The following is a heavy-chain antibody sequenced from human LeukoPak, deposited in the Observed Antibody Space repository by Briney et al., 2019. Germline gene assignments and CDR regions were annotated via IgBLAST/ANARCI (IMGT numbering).Heavy chain of an antibody. Sequence: GGSLRLSCAASGFTFSDYYMSWIRQAPGKGLEWVSYISSSGSTIYYADSVKGRFTISRDNAKNSLYLQMNSLRAEDTAVYYCARDCRVWFGELWQNWFDPWGQGTLVTVSS. CDR1: GFTFSDYY. CDR3: ARDCRVWFGELWQNWFDP. J-gene: IGHJ5*02. CDR2: ISSSGSTI. D-gene: IGHD3-10*01. V-gene: IGHV3-11*04.